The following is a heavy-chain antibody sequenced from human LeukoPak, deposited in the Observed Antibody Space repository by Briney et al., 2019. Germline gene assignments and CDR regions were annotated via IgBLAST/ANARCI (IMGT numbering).Heavy chain of an antibody. Sequence: PGGSLRLSCAASGFTFSSHWMTWVRQAPGKGLEWVANIKQDGSEKYYVGSVKGRFTISRDNAENSLYLHMNSLRAEDTAVYYCARGVAVMTVFGVVFSPRGQGTLVTVSS. J-gene: IGHJ4*02. CDR2: IKQDGSEK. CDR3: ARGVAVMTVFGVVFSP. CDR1: GFTFSSHW. V-gene: IGHV3-7*05. D-gene: IGHD3-3*01.